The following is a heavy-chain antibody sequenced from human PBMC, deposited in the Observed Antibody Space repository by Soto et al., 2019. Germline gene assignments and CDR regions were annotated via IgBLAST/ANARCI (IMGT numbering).Heavy chain of an antibody. J-gene: IGHJ4*02. CDR2: IYYSGST. CDR1: GGSISSSSYY. Sequence: SETLSLTCTVSGGSISSSSYYWGWIRQPPGKGLEWIGSIYYSGSTYYNPSLKSRVTISVDTSKNQFSLKLSSVTAADTAVYYCARLAAAGTGRDYWGQGTLVTVSS. V-gene: IGHV4-39*01. CDR3: ARLAAAGTGRDY. D-gene: IGHD6-13*01.